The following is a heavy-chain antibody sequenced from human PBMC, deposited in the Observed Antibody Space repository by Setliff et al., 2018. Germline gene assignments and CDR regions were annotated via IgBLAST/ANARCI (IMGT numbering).Heavy chain of an antibody. J-gene: IGHJ3*01. V-gene: IGHV4-61*09. CDR1: GGSLSSYNY. Sequence: SETLSLTCTVSGGSLSSYNYWSWIRQPAGKGLEWIGQIYTDGSTNYNPSLKSRVTISVDKSKNQFSLKLSSVTAADTAVYYCARDQSFDMGPADAAFDVWGQGTMVTVSS. CDR3: ARDQSFDMGPADAAFDV. D-gene: IGHD3-9*01. CDR2: IYTDGST.